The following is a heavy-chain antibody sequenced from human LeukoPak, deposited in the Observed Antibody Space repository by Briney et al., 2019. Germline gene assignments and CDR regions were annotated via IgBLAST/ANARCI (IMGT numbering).Heavy chain of an antibody. V-gene: IGHV5-51*01. J-gene: IGHJ4*02. CDR3: ARQNNFDY. CDR2: IYPGDSDT. Sequence: GESLKISCKGSGYSFNTYWIGWVRQMPGKGLEWMGIIYPGDSDTRYSPSFQGQVTISADKSISTAYPQWSSLKASDTAMYYCARQNNFDYWGQGTLVTVSS. D-gene: IGHD1/OR15-1a*01. CDR1: GYSFNTYW.